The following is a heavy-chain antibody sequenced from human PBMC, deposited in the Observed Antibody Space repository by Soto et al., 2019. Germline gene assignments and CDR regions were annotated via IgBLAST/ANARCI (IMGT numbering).Heavy chain of an antibody. J-gene: IGHJ4*02. Sequence: GSLRLSCAASGFTFSSYWIIFFRHAPCKWLEWVANIKQDGSEKYYVDSVKGRFTISRDNAKNSLYLQMNSLRAEDTAVYYCAREAPEVSGGYFDYWGQGTLVTVSS. CDR1: GFTFSSYW. CDR3: AREAPEVSGGYFDY. V-gene: IGHV3-7*01. CDR2: IKQDGSEK. D-gene: IGHD2-21*01.